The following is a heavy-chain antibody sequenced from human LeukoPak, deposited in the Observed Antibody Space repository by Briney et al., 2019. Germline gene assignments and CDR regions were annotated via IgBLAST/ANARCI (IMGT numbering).Heavy chain of an antibody. D-gene: IGHD1-26*01. CDR3: ARGLVGATSAPSDY. CDR1: GGSFSGYY. CDR2: INHSGGT. Sequence: PSETLSLTCAVYGGSFSGYYWSWIRQPPGKGLEWIGEINHSGGTNYNPSLKSRVTISVDTSKNQFSLKLSSVTAADTAVYYCARGLVGATSAPSDYWGQGTLVTVSS. J-gene: IGHJ4*02. V-gene: IGHV4-34*01.